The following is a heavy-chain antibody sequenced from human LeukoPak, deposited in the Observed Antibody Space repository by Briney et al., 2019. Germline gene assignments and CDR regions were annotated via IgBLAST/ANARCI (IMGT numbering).Heavy chain of an antibody. V-gene: IGHV4-59*08. J-gene: IGHJ4*02. CDR2: IYYSGST. Sequence: SETLSLTCTVSGGSISSYYWSWIRQPPGKGLEWIGYIYYSGSTNYNPSLKSRVTISVDTSKNQFSLKLSSVTAADTAVYYCARVATVVTPEDYWGQGTLVTVSS. D-gene: IGHD4-23*01. CDR1: GGSISSYY. CDR3: ARVATVVTPEDY.